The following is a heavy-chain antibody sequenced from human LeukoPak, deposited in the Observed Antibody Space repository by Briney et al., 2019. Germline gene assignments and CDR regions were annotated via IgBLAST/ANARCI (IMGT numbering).Heavy chain of an antibody. Sequence: SETLSLTCTVSGGSISSRSFYWGWIRQPPGKGLGWIGSIYYSGSTNYNPSLKRRVTISVDTSKNQFSLKLSSMTAADTAVYYCARHGYYYYYMDVWGKGTTVTVSS. CDR2: IYYSGST. J-gene: IGHJ6*03. V-gene: IGHV4-39*01. CDR1: GGSISSRSFY. CDR3: ARHGYYYYYMDV.